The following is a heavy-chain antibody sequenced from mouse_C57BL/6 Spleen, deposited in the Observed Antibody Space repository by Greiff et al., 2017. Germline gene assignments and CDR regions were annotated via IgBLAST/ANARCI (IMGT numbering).Heavy chain of an antibody. CDR1: GFSFNTYA. D-gene: IGHD2-4*01. J-gene: IGHJ3*01. V-gene: IGHV10-1*01. CDR3: VRRLYDYEGFAY. Sequence: EVQVVESGGGLVQPKGSLKLSCAASGFSFNTYAMNWVRQAPGKGLEWVARIRSKSNNYATYYADSVKDRFTISRDDSESMLYLQMNNLKTEDTAMYYCVRRLYDYEGFAYWGQGTLVTVSA. CDR2: IRSKSNNYAT.